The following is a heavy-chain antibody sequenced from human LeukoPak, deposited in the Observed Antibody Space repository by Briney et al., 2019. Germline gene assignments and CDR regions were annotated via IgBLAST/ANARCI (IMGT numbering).Heavy chain of an antibody. CDR2: INDDETNT. Sequence: GGSLRLSCAASGFSFSSSWMHWVRQAPGKGLEWVSRINDDETNTDYADSVKGRFTISRDNSKNTLYLQMNSLRAEDTAVYYCAKEVTVTTYYFDYWGRGTLVTVSS. D-gene: IGHD4-17*01. CDR3: AKEVTVTTYYFDY. CDR1: GFSFSSSW. J-gene: IGHJ4*02. V-gene: IGHV3-74*01.